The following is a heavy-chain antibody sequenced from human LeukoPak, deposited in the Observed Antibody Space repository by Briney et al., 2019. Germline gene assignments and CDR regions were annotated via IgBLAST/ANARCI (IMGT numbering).Heavy chain of an antibody. J-gene: IGHJ4*02. CDR3: AKDLESSSSWYFDY. Sequence: PGGSLRLSCGASGFTFDDYAMHWVRQAPGKGLEWVSGISWNSGSIGYADSVKGRFTISRDNAKNSLYLQMNSLRAEDTALYYCAKDLESSSSWYFDYWGQGTLVTVSS. CDR2: ISWNSGSI. CDR1: GFTFDDYA. D-gene: IGHD6-13*01. V-gene: IGHV3-9*01.